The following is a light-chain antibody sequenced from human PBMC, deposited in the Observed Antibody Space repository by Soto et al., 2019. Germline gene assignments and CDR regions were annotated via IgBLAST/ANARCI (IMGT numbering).Light chain of an antibody. CDR3: ADWDDTLNGFV. CDR2: SYD. V-gene: IGLV1-44*01. J-gene: IGLJ1*01. Sequence: QSVLTQPPSASATPGQKVTISCSGSSSNVGSNLVNWYQQLPGAAPKLLIYSYDQRPSGVPDRFSGSRSGTSASLAISGLQSEDEAEYYCADWDDTLNGFVFGTGTKVTVL. CDR1: SSNVGSNL.